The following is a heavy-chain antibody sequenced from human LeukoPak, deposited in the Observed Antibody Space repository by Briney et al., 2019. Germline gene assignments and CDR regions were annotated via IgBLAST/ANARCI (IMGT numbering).Heavy chain of an antibody. Sequence: SETLSLTCTVSGGSISTSNYYWGWVRQPPGRGLEWVGNIFYSGSTYYSPSLKSRVTISLDTSRNQFSLKLNSVTAADTAVYYCARVVDYYDSSGYSSSGGFDYWGQGTLVTVSS. CDR3: ARVVDYYDSSGYSSSGGFDY. J-gene: IGHJ4*02. CDR1: GGSISTSNYY. V-gene: IGHV4-39*07. D-gene: IGHD3-22*01. CDR2: IFYSGST.